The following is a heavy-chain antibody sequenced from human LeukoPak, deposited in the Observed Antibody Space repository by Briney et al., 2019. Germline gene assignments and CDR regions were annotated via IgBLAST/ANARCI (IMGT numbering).Heavy chain of an antibody. CDR3: ARGRRSSGWYIDY. CDR1: GYTFTSYD. Sequence: ASVKVSCKASGYTFTSYDINWVRQATGQGLEWMGWMNPNSGNTGYAQKFQGRVTMTRNTSISTAYMELSSLRSKDTAVYYCARGRRSSGWYIDYWGQGTLVTVSS. V-gene: IGHV1-8*01. CDR2: MNPNSGNT. J-gene: IGHJ4*02. D-gene: IGHD6-19*01.